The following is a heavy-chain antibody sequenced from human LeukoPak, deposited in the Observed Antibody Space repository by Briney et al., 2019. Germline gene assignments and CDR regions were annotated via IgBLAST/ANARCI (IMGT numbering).Heavy chain of an antibody. D-gene: IGHD5-24*01. CDR2: ISYSGST. CDR3: ARDFQGRDGYTLHDAFDI. Sequence: SETLSLTCSVSGDSIDSVSYYWGWIRQALGKGLEWIGSISYSGSTDYNPSLKSRVTISVDTSKNQFSLKLSSVTAADTAVYYCARDFQGRDGYTLHDAFDIWGQGTMVTVSS. CDR1: GDSIDSVSYY. J-gene: IGHJ3*02. V-gene: IGHV4-39*07.